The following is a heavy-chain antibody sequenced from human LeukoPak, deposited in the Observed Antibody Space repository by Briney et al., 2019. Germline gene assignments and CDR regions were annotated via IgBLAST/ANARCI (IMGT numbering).Heavy chain of an antibody. Sequence: PSETLSLTCTVSGGSISSYYWSWIRQPPGKGLEWIGYIYYSGSTNYNPSLKSRVTISVDTSKNQFSLKLSSVTAADTAVYYCAREHYTSGWYIRDWGQGTLVTVSS. CDR3: AREHYTSGWYIRD. J-gene: IGHJ4*02. D-gene: IGHD6-19*01. CDR2: IYYSGST. CDR1: GGSISSYY. V-gene: IGHV4-59*01.